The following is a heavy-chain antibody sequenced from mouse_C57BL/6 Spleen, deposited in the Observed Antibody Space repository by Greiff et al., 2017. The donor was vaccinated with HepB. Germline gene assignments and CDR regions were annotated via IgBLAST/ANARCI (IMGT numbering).Heavy chain of an antibody. D-gene: IGHD2-3*01. Sequence: QVQLQQPGAELVKPGASVKLSCKASGYTFTSYWMHWVKQRPGQGLEWIGMIHPNSGRTKYNEKFKSKATLTIDKSSSTAYMQLSSLTSEDSAVCDCASQTDGYYLFAYWGQGTLVTVSA. CDR3: ASQTDGYYLFAY. J-gene: IGHJ3*01. CDR1: GYTFTSYW. CDR2: IHPNSGRT. V-gene: IGHV1-64*01.